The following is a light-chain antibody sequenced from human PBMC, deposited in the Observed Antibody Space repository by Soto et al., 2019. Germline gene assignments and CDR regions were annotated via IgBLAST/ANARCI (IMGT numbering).Light chain of an antibody. CDR3: QQYGSSPPIT. Sequence: DIGLIKSQGTLSMYPGERATLSCRASQSVSSSYLAWYQQKPGQAPRLLIYGASSRATGIPDRFSGSGSGTDFTLTISRLEPEDFAVYYCQQYGSSPPITFGQGTRLEIK. CDR2: GAS. CDR1: QSVSSSY. J-gene: IGKJ5*01. V-gene: IGKV3-20*01.